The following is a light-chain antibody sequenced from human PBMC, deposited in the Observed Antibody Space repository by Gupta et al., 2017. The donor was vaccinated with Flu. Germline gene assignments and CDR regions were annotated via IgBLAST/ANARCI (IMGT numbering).Light chain of an antibody. CDR2: EEN. J-gene: IGLJ3*02. V-gene: IGLV6-57*01. CDR1: SGSIASNY. CDR3: QSYEV. Sequence: FMLPQPPSVSASPGKTVTISCTRSSGSIASNYVQWYQQRPGTPPTTVIYEENQRPSGVPDRFSGSIDSSSNSAALTISGRKNEDEADYYCQSYEVFGGGTKLTVL.